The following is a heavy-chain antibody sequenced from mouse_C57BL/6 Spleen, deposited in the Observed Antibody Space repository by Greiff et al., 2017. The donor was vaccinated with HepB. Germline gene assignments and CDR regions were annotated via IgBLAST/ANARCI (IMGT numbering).Heavy chain of an antibody. D-gene: IGHD2-1*01. V-gene: IGHV1-82*01. CDR2: IYPGDGDT. CDR1: GYAFSSSW. J-gene: IGHJ3*01. Sequence: VKLVESGPELVKPGASVKISCKASGYAFSSSWMNWVKQRPGKGLEWIERIYPGDGDTNYNGKFKGKATLTADKSSSTAYMQLSSLTSEDSAVYFCAREGVYGIAWFAYWGQGTLVTVSA. CDR3: AREGVYGIAWFAY.